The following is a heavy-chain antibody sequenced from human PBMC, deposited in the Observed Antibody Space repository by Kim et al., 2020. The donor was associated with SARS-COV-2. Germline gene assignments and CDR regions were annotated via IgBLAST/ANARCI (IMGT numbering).Heavy chain of an antibody. CDR2: INPSGST. V-gene: IGHV4-34*01. Sequence: SETLSLTCDVYGGSFSGYSWDWIRQPPGKGLEWIWIINPSGSTNYNHSLKSRVAISVYTSKTKVSLNLNSVTAADTAVYYCRIVGSDFDYWGQGTLVPVS. CDR3: RIVGSDFDY. D-gene: IGHD1-26*01. CDR1: GGSFSGYS. J-gene: IGHJ4*02.